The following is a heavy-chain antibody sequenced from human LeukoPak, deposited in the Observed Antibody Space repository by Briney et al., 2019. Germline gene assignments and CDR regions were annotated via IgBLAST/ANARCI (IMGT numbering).Heavy chain of an antibody. J-gene: IGHJ4*02. Sequence: SETLSLTCTVSGGSISSYYWSWIRQPPGKGLEWIGYVFYCGSTNYNPSLKSRVTISVDMSKNQFSLKLTSVTAADTAVYYCAREVGDYVGVFDYWGQGTLVTVSS. CDR2: VFYCGST. D-gene: IGHD4-17*01. CDR3: AREVGDYVGVFDY. CDR1: GGSISSYY. V-gene: IGHV4-59*01.